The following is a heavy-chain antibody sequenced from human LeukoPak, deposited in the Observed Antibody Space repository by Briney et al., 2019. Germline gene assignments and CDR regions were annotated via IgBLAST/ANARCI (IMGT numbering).Heavy chain of an antibody. CDR1: GFTFSDHY. D-gene: IGHD3-3*01. V-gene: IGHV3-72*01. CDR2: TRNKANSYTT. CDR3: ARGPCAWVYYDFWSGYCSGDAFDI. J-gene: IGHJ3*02. Sequence: GGSLRLSCAASGFTFSDHYMDWVRQAPGKGLEWVGRTRNKANSYTTEYAAPVKGRFTISRDDSKNSLYLQMNSLKTEDTAVYYCARGPCAWVYYDFWSGYCSGDAFDIWSQGTMVTVSS.